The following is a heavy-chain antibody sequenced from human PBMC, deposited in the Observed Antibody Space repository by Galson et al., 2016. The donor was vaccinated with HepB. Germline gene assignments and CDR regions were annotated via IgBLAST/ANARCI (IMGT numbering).Heavy chain of an antibody. V-gene: IGHV5-51*03. CDR3: ARYYDSSGYYYSFEH. D-gene: IGHD3-22*01. J-gene: IGHJ1*01. CDR1: GYGFAGYW. Sequence: QSGAEVKKPGESLKISCKGSGYGFAGYWIGWVRQMPGEGLEWMGIIYPDDSSTGYSPSFQGHVTISADKSISTAYLQWSSLKASDTAMYYCARYYDSSGYYYSFEHWGQGTLVTVSS. CDR2: IYPDDSST.